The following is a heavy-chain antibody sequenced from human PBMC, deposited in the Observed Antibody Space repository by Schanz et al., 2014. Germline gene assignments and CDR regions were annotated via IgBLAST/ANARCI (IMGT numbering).Heavy chain of an antibody. V-gene: IGHV1-8*01. J-gene: IGHJ6*03. CDR2: MNPNSGNT. CDR1: GYNITSND. Sequence: QVQLVQSGTQMKKPGASVKVSCKASGYNITSNDVTWVRQATGQGLEWMGWMNPNSGNTGYAQKFQGRVTMTRNTSISTAYMELSSLRSEDTAVYYCARLGTGMAVAGSVIDSYYYYMDVWGEGTTVTGSS. D-gene: IGHD6-19*01. CDR3: ARLGTGMAVAGSVIDSYYYYMDV.